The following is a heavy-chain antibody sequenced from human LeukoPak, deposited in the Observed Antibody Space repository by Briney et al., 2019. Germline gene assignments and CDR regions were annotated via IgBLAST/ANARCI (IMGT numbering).Heavy chain of an antibody. CDR3: AKRPLRFGESLFDY. D-gene: IGHD3-10*01. V-gene: IGHV3-23*01. Sequence: YPGGSLRLSCAASGFTFSNYAMNWDRQAPGKGLEWVSSISGSGGSTYYADSVKGRFTISRDNSKNTLYLQMNSLRAEDTAVYYCAKRPLRFGESLFDYWGQATLLTVSS. J-gene: IGHJ4*02. CDR2: ISGSGGST. CDR1: GFTFSNYA.